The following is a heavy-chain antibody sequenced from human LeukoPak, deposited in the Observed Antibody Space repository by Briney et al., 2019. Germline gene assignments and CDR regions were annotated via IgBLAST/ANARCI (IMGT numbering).Heavy chain of an antibody. V-gene: IGHV3-30*02. CDR1: GFAFSTYG. CDR2: IRYDSTNK. D-gene: IGHD6-25*01. CDR3: AKVAQQAAHYFDC. J-gene: IGHJ4*02. Sequence: PGGSLRLSCAASGFAFSTYGMHWVRQAPGKGLEWVAFIRYDSTNKYYADSVTGRFTISRDNSKNTLYLQMNSLRAEDTAVYFCAKVAQQAAHYFDCWGQGTLVTVSS.